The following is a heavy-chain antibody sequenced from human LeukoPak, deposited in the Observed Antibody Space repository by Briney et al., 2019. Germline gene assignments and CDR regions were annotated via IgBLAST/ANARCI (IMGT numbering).Heavy chain of an antibody. CDR2: INSNGGST. V-gene: IGHV3-64*01. D-gene: IGHD3-10*01. CDR1: GFTFSSYA. J-gene: IGHJ3*02. Sequence: GGSLRLSCAASGFTFSSYAMHWVRQAPGKGLEYVSVINSNGGSTYYANSVKGRFTISRDNSKNTLYLQMGSLRAEDMAVYYCARGYYYGSGSYYVGAFDIWGQGTMVTVSS. CDR3: ARGYYYGSGSYYVGAFDI.